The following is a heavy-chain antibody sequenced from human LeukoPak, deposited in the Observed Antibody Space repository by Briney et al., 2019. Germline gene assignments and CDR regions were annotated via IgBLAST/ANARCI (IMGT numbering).Heavy chain of an antibody. CDR1: GFTFSEYY. Sequence: GGSLRLSCAASGFTFSEYYMSWIRQAPGKGLEWISYISASGGSIQYADSVKGRFTISRDNAKNSLFLQMNSLRAEDTAVYYCARTSSALLDYWGQGTLVTVSS. D-gene: IGHD3-16*01. V-gene: IGHV3-11*04. CDR3: ARTSSALLDY. CDR2: ISASGGSI. J-gene: IGHJ4*02.